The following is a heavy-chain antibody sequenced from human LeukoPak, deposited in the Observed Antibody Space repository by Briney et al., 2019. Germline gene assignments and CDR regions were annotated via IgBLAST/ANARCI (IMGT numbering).Heavy chain of an antibody. CDR2: ISYSGSTI. CDR3: ARGLAP. CDR1: GFTFSSYD. V-gene: IGHV3-48*03. Sequence: GGSLRLSCVASGFTFSSYDMNWLRQAPGKGLEWVSYISYSGSTIYYADSVKGRFTISRDNAKNSLYLQMNSLRDEDTAVYYCARGLAPGGQGTLVTVSS. D-gene: IGHD2-2*01. J-gene: IGHJ4*02.